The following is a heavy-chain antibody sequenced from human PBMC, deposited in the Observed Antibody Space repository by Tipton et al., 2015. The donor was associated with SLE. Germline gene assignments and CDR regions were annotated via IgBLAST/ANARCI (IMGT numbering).Heavy chain of an antibody. CDR2: IYHSAST. V-gene: IGHV4-59*01. D-gene: IGHD1-26*01. CDR1: GGSISNYY. Sequence: TLSLTCTISGGSISNYYWNWIRQPPGKGLEWIGYIYHSASTNYNPSLKSRVTISVDTSKNQFSLRLKTVTAADTAVYYCARGSRVEEELDYWGQGTLVTVSS. CDR3: ARGSRVEEELDY. J-gene: IGHJ4*02.